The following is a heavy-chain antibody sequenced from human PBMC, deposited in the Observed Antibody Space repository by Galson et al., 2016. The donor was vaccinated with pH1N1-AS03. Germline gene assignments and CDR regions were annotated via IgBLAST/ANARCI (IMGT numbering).Heavy chain of an antibody. J-gene: IGHJ4*02. D-gene: IGHD3/OR15-3a*01. CDR3: ANDFNYDFWGGYSFY. Sequence: LRLSCAASGFTISNFGMLWVRQAPGQGLEWVAIISFDGTNKYYADSVKGRFSISRDNSKNTLFLQMNALRAEDTAVYYCANDFNYDFWGGYSFYWGQGALVTVST. CDR1: GFTISNFG. CDR2: ISFDGTNK. V-gene: IGHV3-30*18.